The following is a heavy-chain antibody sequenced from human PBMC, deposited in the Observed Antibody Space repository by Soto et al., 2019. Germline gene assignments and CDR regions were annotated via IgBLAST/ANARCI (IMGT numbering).Heavy chain of an antibody. J-gene: IGHJ4*02. Sequence: GGSLRLSCAASGFSFGSYALSWVRQAPGKGLEWVSTISGSDGKTFHADSVKGRFSISRDTSQSTLYPQMNSLRADDTAIYYCARWSYLDYWGQGTRVTVSS. CDR2: ISGSDGKT. CDR3: ARWSYLDY. D-gene: IGHD3-3*01. CDR1: GFSFGSYA. V-gene: IGHV3-23*01.